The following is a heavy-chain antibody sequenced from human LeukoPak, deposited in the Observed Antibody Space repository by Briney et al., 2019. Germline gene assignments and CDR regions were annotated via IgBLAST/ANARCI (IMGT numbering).Heavy chain of an antibody. J-gene: IGHJ6*02. CDR3: ARDLSSTSSYAMDV. CDR2: IKQDGGAM. D-gene: IGHD2-2*01. Sequence: PGGSLRLSCAASGFTFSTYSMNWVRQAPGKGLEWVANIKQDGGAMYYVDSVKGRFTVSGDNAKNSLYLQMNSLRAEDTAVYYCARDLSSTSSYAMDVWGQGTTVTVSS. V-gene: IGHV3-7*05. CDR1: GFTFSTYS.